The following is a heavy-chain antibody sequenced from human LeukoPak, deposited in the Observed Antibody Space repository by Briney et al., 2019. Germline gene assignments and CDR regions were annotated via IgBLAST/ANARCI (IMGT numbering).Heavy chain of an antibody. V-gene: IGHV1-18*01. CDR3: AREGSGSYYPTYYYYYMDV. D-gene: IGHD1-26*01. Sequence: ASVKVSCKASGYTFTSYGISWVRQAPGQGLEWMGWISAYNGNTNYAQKLQGRVTMTTDTSTSTAYMELRSLRSDDTAVYYCAREGSGSYYPTYYYYYMDVWGKGTTVTVSS. CDR2: ISAYNGNT. J-gene: IGHJ6*03. CDR1: GYTFTSYG.